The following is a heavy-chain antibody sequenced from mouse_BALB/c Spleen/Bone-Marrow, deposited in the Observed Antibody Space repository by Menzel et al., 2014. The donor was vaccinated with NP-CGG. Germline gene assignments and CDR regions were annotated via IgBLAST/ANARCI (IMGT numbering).Heavy chain of an antibody. D-gene: IGHD3-2*01. CDR2: INPSNGGT. J-gene: IGHJ3*01. CDR1: GYTFTIYY. CDR3: TRNGPDSSGYPAWFAY. V-gene: IGHV1S81*02. Sequence: VQLPQSGAELVKPGASVKLSCKASGYTFTIYYMFWVKQRPGQGLEWIGEINPSNGGTNFNEKFKSKATLTVDKSSSTAYMQLSSLTSEDSAVYYCTRNGPDSSGYPAWFAYWGQGTLVTVSA.